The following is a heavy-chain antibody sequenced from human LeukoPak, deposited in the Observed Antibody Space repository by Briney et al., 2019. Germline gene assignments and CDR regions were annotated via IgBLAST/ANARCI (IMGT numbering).Heavy chain of an antibody. CDR2: IFPSGGEI. J-gene: IGHJ6*03. D-gene: IGHD3-10*01. CDR3: ARAHTIYYYYYMDV. V-gene: IGHV3-21*01. Sequence: GGSLRLSCAASGFTFSTFAMIWVRQPPGKGLEWVSSIFPSGGEIHYADSVKGRFTISRDNAKNSLYLQMNSLRAEDTAVYYCARAHTIYYYYYMDVWGKGTTVTVSS. CDR1: GFTFSTFA.